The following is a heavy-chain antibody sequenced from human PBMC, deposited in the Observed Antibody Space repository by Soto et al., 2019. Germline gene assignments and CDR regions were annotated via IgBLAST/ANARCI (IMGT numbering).Heavy chain of an antibody. Sequence: QVQLQQWGAGLLKPSETLSLTCAVYGGCFSGYYWSWIRQPPGKGLEWIGEINHSGSTNYNPSLKSRVTTSVDTSKNQFSLKLSSVTAADTAVYYSARVGGDGYNSDYWGQGTLVTVSS. V-gene: IGHV4-34*01. CDR1: GGCFSGYY. CDR2: INHSGST. J-gene: IGHJ4*02. D-gene: IGHD1-1*01. CDR3: ARVGGDGYNSDY.